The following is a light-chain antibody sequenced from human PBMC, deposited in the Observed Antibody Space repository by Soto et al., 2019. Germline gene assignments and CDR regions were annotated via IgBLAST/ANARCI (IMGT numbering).Light chain of an antibody. CDR3: QQRSNWPRT. CDR2: DAS. V-gene: IGKV3-11*01. CDR1: QRVSSY. J-gene: IGKJ2*02. Sequence: EIVLTQSPATLSLSPGERATLSCRAGQRVSSYLAWYQHKPGQAPRLLIYDASNRATGIPARFSGSGSGTDFTLTISSLEPEDFAVYYCQQRSNWPRTFGQGTKLEIK.